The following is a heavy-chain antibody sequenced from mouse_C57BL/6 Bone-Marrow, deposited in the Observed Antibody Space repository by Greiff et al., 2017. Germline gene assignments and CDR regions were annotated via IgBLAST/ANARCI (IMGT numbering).Heavy chain of an antibody. Sequence: QVQLQQPGAELVRPGTSVKLSCKASGYTFTSYWMHWVKQRPGQGLEWIGVIDPSDSYTNYNQKFKGKATLTVDTSSSTAYMQLSSLTSEDSAVYYCARGDLWGQGTTLTVSS. J-gene: IGHJ2*01. CDR3: ARGDL. CDR1: GYTFTSYW. CDR2: IDPSDSYT. D-gene: IGHD3-3*01. V-gene: IGHV1-59*01.